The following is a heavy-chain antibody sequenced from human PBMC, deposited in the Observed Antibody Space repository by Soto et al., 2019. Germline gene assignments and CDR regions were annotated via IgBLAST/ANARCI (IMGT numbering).Heavy chain of an antibody. Sequence: GGSLRLSCAASGFTFSSYAMHWVRQAPGKGLEWVAVISYDGSNKYYADSMKGRFTISRDNSKNTLYLQMNSLRAEDTAVYYCARGPGGYSYGYAYYYYGMDVWGQGTTVTVSS. D-gene: IGHD5-18*01. J-gene: IGHJ6*02. CDR2: ISYDGSNK. CDR1: GFTFSSYA. CDR3: ARGPGGYSYGYAYYYYGMDV. V-gene: IGHV3-30-3*01.